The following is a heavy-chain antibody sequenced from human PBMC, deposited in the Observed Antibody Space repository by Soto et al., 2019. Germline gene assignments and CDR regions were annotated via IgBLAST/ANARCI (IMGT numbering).Heavy chain of an antibody. J-gene: IGHJ4*02. V-gene: IGHV1-8*01. D-gene: IGHD3-10*01. CDR2: MNPNSGNT. CDR1: GYTFTSYD. Sequence: QVQLVQSGAEVKKPGASVKVSCKASGYTFTSYDINWVRQATGQGLEWMGWMNPNSGNTGYAQKFQGRVTMTRNTSTSTAYMEMSSLRSEETAVYYCARGEFLWFGELLRWGQGTLVTVSS. CDR3: ARGEFLWFGELLR.